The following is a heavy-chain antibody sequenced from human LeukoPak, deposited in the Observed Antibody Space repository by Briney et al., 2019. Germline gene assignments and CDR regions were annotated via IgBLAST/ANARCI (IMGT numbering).Heavy chain of an antibody. CDR1: GFTFSGSA. CDR3: TRFSFGRYSSSYYYYMDV. J-gene: IGHJ6*03. V-gene: IGHV3-73*01. CDR2: IRSKANSYAK. D-gene: IGHD6-6*01. Sequence: GGSLKLSCAASGFTFSGSAMHWVRQASGKGLEWVGRIRSKANSYAKAYAASVKVRFTISRDDSKNTAYLQMNSLKTEDTAVYYCTRFSFGRYSSSYYYYMDVWGKGTTVTVSS.